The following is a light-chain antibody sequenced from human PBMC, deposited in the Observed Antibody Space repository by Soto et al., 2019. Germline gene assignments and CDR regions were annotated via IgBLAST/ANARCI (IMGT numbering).Light chain of an antibody. CDR3: SSYTSTSTPYV. J-gene: IGLJ1*01. V-gene: IGLV2-14*01. CDR1: NSDVGAYNY. Sequence: QSALTQPASVSGSPGQSITISCIGTNSDVGAYNYVSWYQQHPGKAPKLMIYDVSNRPSGLSNRFSGSKSGNTASLTISGLQAEDEADYYCSSYTSTSTPYVFGTGTKVTVL. CDR2: DVS.